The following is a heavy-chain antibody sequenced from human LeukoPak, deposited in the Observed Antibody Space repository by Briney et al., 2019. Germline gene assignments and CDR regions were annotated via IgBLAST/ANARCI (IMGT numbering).Heavy chain of an antibody. D-gene: IGHD6-13*01. J-gene: IGHJ4*02. CDR2: IKQDGSEN. CDR3: ATPPHNARGQQAMV. Sequence: PGGSLRLSCAASGFTFRNYWMSWVRQAPGKGLEWVANIKQDGSENYYVDSVKGRFTISRDNAKNSLYLQMNSLRPEDTAVYYCATPPHNARGQQAMVWGQGTLVTVSS. CDR1: GFTFRNYW. V-gene: IGHV3-7*02.